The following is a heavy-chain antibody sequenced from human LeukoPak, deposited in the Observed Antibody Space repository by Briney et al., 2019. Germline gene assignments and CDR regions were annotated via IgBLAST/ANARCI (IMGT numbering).Heavy chain of an antibody. CDR2: FHDSGSA. CDR3: ARDSHSVDTATPRGFDP. Sequence: KASETLSLTCTVSGDSLSSYFWSWIRQPPGKGLEWIGYFHDSGSAKYDPSLKSRITMSVDTSKNQFSLKLRSVTAADTAVYYCARDSHSVDTATPRGFDPWGQGTLVTVSS. D-gene: IGHD2-15*01. V-gene: IGHV4-59*01. CDR1: GDSLSSYF. J-gene: IGHJ5*02.